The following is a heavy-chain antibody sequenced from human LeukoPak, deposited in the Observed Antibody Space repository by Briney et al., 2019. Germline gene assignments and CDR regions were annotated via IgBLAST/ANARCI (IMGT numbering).Heavy chain of an antibody. J-gene: IGHJ4*02. Sequence: PSETLSLTCTVSSGSISSGGYYWSWIRQHPGKGLEWIGSIYYSGSTFYNPSLKSRLSISVDTSKNQFSLELSSVTAADTAMYYCARRTPYDSSGHYSDHWGQGTLVTVSS. D-gene: IGHD3-22*01. V-gene: IGHV4-31*03. CDR2: IYYSGST. CDR1: SGSISSGGYY. CDR3: ARRTPYDSSGHYSDH.